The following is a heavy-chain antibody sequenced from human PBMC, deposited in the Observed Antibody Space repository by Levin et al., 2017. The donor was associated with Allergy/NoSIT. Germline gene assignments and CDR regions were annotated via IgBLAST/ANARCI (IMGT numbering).Heavy chain of an antibody. CDR2: INPNSGGT. J-gene: IGHJ4*02. CDR1: GYTFTGYY. V-gene: IGHV1-2*02. CDR3: ARHIVVVTAERPGGVAIDY. D-gene: IGHD2-21*02. Sequence: ASVKVSCKASGYTFTGYYMHWVRQAPGQGLEWMGWINPNSGGTNYAQKFQGRVTMTRDTSISTAYMELSRLRSDDTAVYYCARHIVVVTAERPGGVAIDYWGQGTLVTVSS.